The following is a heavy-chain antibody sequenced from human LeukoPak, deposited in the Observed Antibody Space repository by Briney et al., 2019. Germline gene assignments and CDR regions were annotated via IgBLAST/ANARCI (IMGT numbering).Heavy chain of an antibody. CDR3: ARDRWSGSPLGY. CDR2: ISRSGDSI. Sequence: GGSLRLSCAASGFTFSNYYMGWIRQAPGQGLEWVSYISRSGDSIHYADSVKGRFTISRDNAKNFLFLEMNSLRAEDTAVYYCARDRWSGSPLGYWGQGTLVTVSS. V-gene: IGHV3-11*04. D-gene: IGHD1-26*01. J-gene: IGHJ4*02. CDR1: GFTFSNYY.